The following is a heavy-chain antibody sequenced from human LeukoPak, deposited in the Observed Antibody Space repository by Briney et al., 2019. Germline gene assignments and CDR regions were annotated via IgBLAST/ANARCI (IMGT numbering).Heavy chain of an antibody. J-gene: IGHJ4*02. D-gene: IGHD2-2*01. V-gene: IGHV3-23*01. CDR2: ISGSGGST. Sequence: PGGSLRLSCAASGFTFSSYAMSWVRQAPGKGLEWVSAISGSGGSTYYADSVKGRFTISRDNAKNTLYLQMNSLRAEDTAVYYCARVVYCRRTSCPLDCWGQGTLVTVSS. CDR3: ARVVYCRRTSCPLDC. CDR1: GFTFSSYA.